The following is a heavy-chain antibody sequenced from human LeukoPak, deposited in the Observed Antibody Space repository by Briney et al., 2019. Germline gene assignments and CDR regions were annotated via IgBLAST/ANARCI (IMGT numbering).Heavy chain of an antibody. D-gene: IGHD6-6*01. Sequence: SETLSLTCAVYGGSFSGYYWSWIRQHPGKGLEWIGYIYYSGSTYYNPSLKSRVTISVDTSKNQFSLKLSSVTAADTAVYYCARELWVAAHPFDPWGQGTLVTVSS. J-gene: IGHJ5*02. CDR1: GGSFSGYY. CDR3: ARELWVAAHPFDP. CDR2: IYYSGST. V-gene: IGHV4-31*11.